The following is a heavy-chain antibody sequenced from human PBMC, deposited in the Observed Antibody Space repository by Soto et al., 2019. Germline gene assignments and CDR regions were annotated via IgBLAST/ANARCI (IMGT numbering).Heavy chain of an antibody. CDR3: AKTRGYEPYYYGLDV. V-gene: IGHV3-23*01. Sequence: PGGSLRLSCAASGFTFKESAMNWVRQAPGKGLEWVASISDTGASTWYAESVRGRLSISRDNSKNTLYLQMNSLRAEDTAVYYCAKTRGYEPYYYGLDVWGQGTMVTVSS. J-gene: IGHJ6*02. D-gene: IGHD5-12*01. CDR2: ISDTGAST. CDR1: GFTFKESA.